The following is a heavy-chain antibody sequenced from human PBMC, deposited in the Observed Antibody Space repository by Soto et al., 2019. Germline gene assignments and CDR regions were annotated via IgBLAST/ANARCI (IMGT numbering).Heavy chain of an antibody. CDR1: GFTFSSYG. J-gene: IGHJ4*02. D-gene: IGHD2-15*01. CDR2: VSFDGSDK. CDR3: ARGPGGPDGPGDY. V-gene: IGHV3-30*03. Sequence: GGSLRLSCAASGFTFSSYGMHWVRQAPGEGLEWVADVSFDGSDKHYADSVKGRFTISRDNSKNTLYLQMNSLRSEDTAVYYCARGPGGPDGPGDYWGQGTLVTVSS.